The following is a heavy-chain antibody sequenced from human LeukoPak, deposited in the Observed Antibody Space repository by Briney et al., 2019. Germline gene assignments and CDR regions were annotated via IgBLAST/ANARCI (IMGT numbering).Heavy chain of an antibody. CDR2: ISAYNGNT. D-gene: IGHD1-26*01. Sequence: ASVKVSCKASGYTFTSYGISWVRQAPGQGLEWMGWISAYNGNTNYAQKLQGRVTMTTETSTSTAYMELRSLRSDDTAVYYCARDSVGDTSSGYWGQGTLVTVSS. CDR1: GYTFTSYG. J-gene: IGHJ4*02. V-gene: IGHV1-18*01. CDR3: ARDSVGDTSSGY.